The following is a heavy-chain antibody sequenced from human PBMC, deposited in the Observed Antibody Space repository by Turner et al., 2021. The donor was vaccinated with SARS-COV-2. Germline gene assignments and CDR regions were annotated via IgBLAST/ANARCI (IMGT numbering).Heavy chain of an antibody. J-gene: IGHJ4*02. V-gene: IGHV4-59*08. CDR1: GGSISSYY. CDR2: IYYSGST. CDR3: ARGFDY. Sequence: QVQLQESGPGLVKPSETLSLTCTVSGGSISSYYWSWIRQPPGKGLEWIGYIYYSGSTNYNTSLKSRVTISVDTSKNQFSLKLSSVTAADTAVYYCARGFDYWGQGTLVTVSS.